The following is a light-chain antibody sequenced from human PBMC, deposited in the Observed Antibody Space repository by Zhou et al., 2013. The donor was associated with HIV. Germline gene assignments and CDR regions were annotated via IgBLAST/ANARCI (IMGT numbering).Light chain of an antibody. CDR1: QNINNW. CDR3: QQFSSYPYT. Sequence: IQVTQSPSTLSASVGDRVTITCRATQNINNWLAWYQQKPGKAPKMLIYKASRLESGVPSRFIGSGSGTEFSLTISSLQPDDFATYYCQQFSSYPYTFGQGTKVEIK. J-gene: IGKJ2*01. V-gene: IGKV1-5*03. CDR2: KAS.